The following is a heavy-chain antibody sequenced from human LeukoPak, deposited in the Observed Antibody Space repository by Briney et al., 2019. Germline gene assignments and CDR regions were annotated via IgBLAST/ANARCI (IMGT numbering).Heavy chain of an antibody. Sequence: SETLSLTCTVSGGSISSYYWSWIRQPPGKGLEWIGYIYYSGSTNYNPSLKNRVTISVDTSKNQFSLKLSSVTAADTAVYYCASGTRPNLPSYGGWFDPWGQGTLVTVSS. J-gene: IGHJ5*02. CDR3: ASGTRPNLPSYGGWFDP. D-gene: IGHD4-17*01. V-gene: IGHV4-59*12. CDR2: IYYSGST. CDR1: GGSISSYY.